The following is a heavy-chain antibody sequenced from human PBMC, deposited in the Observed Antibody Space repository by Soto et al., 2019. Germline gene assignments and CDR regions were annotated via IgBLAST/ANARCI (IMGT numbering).Heavy chain of an antibody. CDR2: IDYSGST. CDR1: GGSIGNYY. J-gene: IGHJ6*02. V-gene: IGHV4-59*01. Sequence: SSETLSLTCTVSGGSIGNYYWTWIRQPPGKGLEWIGYIDYSGSTNRNPSVKSRVTISLDTSKNQFSLKMTSVTAADTAVYYCARGGRYYYSGMDVWGQGTTVTVSS. CDR3: ARGGRYYYSGMDV. D-gene: IGHD1-26*01.